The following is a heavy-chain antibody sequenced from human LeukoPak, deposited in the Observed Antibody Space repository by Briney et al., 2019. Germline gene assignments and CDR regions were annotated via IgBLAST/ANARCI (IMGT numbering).Heavy chain of an antibody. Sequence: GGSLRLSCAASGFIFSDYVMNWVRQAPGKGLEWVSSIVASNGTTFYADSVKGRFTISRDNSKNTLYVEMNSLRVEDTAVYYCAKGGRKTGRSDWRGQGTLVTVSS. CDR1: GFIFSDYV. J-gene: IGHJ4*02. CDR2: IVASNGTT. CDR3: AKGGRKTGRSDW. V-gene: IGHV3-23*01. D-gene: IGHD3-9*01.